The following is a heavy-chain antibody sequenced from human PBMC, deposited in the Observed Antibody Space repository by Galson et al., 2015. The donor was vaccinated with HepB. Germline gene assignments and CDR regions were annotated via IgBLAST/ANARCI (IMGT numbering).Heavy chain of an antibody. V-gene: IGHV3-30-3*01. D-gene: IGHD2-2*01. J-gene: IGHJ4*02. Sequence: SLRLSCAASGFTFRHYGMHWVRQAPGKGLQWVARISSEDTRKLYADFLKGRFTISRDNSENTVYLQMSSLSAEDTAVYYCARENMTSGFDYWGQGTLVTVSS. CDR1: GFTFRHYG. CDR2: ISSEDTRK. CDR3: ARENMTSGFDY.